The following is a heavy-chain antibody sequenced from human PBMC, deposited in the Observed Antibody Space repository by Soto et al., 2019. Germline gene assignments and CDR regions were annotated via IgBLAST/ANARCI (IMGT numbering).Heavy chain of an antibody. Sequence: ASVKVSCKASGYTFTSYYMHWVRQAPGQGLEWMGIINPSGGSTSYAQKFQGRVTMTRDTSTSTVYMELSSLRSEDTAVYYCARDLVVWGYCSGGSCYSDYWGQGTLVTVSS. CDR3: ARDLVVWGYCSGGSCYSDY. CDR2: INPSGGST. J-gene: IGHJ4*02. V-gene: IGHV1-46*03. CDR1: GYTFTSYY. D-gene: IGHD2-15*01.